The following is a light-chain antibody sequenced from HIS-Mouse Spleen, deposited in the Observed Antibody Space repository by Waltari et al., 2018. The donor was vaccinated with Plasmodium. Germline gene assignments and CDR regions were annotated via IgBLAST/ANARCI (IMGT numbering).Light chain of an antibody. CDR2: LNSDGSH. Sequence: QLVLTQSPSASASLGASVKLTCTLSSGHSSYAIAWHQQQPEKGPRYLLKLNSDGSHSKGDAIPDRFSGSSSGAERYLTISSLQSEDEADYYCQTWGTGMGVFGGGTKLTVL. CDR3: QTWGTGMGV. J-gene: IGLJ2*01. V-gene: IGLV4-69*01. CDR1: SGHSSYA.